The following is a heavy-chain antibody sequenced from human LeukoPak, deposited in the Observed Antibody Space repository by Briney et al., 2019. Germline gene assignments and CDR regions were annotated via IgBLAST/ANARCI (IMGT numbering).Heavy chain of an antibody. V-gene: IGHV3-21*01. CDR1: GFTSNTFN. CDR3: ARGHYDVLAASYKWTPDY. D-gene: IGHD3-9*01. Sequence: GGSLRLSCAASGFTSNTFNMNWVRQAPGKGLEWVSSITSGGDYIYYADSVKGRFTTSRDNAKNSLSLQLNSLRVEDTAVYYCARGHYDVLAASYKWTPDYWGQGTLVTVSP. CDR2: ITSGGDYI. J-gene: IGHJ4*02.